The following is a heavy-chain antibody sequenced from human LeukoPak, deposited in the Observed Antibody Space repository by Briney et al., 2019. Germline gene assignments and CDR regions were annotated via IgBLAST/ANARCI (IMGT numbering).Heavy chain of an antibody. Sequence: SETLSLTCNVYGYSITSGYIWCCIRPPPGKGLEWVGTIFHAGSTHYHPSVKSRVTISVDTSNNDFSLRLSSVTAADTAVYYCARHGSGIYYYMDVWGKGIMVTISS. V-gene: IGHV4-38-2*02. J-gene: IGHJ6*03. CDR1: GYSITSGYI. CDR2: IFHAGST. D-gene: IGHD3-10*01. CDR3: ARHGSGIYYYMDV.